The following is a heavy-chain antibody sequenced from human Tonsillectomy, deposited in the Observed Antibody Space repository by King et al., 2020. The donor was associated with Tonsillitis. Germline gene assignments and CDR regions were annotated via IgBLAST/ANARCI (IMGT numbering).Heavy chain of an antibody. V-gene: IGHV3-30*02. Sequence: VQLVESGGGVVQPGGSLRLSCAASGFTFSSYGIHWVRQPPGKGLEWVAFIRYNGSKKYYGDSVKGRFTISRDNSKNTLYLQMNRLRADDTAMYYCVKDPTGGWFGEELNYFDYWGQGTLVTVSS. CDR3: VKDPTGGWFGEELNYFDY. D-gene: IGHD3-10*01. J-gene: IGHJ4*02. CDR1: GFTFSSYG. CDR2: IRYNGSKK.